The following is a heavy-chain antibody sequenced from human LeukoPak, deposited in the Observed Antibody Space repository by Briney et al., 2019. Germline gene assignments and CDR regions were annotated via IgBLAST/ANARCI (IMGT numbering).Heavy chain of an antibody. CDR2: INTNTGNP. Sequence: EASVKVSFTASGYTLTNYALNWVRQAPGQGLEWMGWINTNTGNPTYAQGFTGRFVFSLDTSVNTAYLQISSLKAEDTAIYYCARVQGYCSTTSRYPHYWGQGTLVTVSS. CDR3: ARVQGYCSTTSRYPHY. D-gene: IGHD2-2*01. CDR1: GYTLTNYA. J-gene: IGHJ4*02. V-gene: IGHV7-4-1*02.